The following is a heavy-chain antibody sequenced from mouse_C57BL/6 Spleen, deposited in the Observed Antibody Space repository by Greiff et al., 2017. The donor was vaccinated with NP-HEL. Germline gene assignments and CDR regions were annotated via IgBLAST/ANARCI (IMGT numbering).Heavy chain of an antibody. CDR2: IHPNSGST. CDR3: AREENLPWYFDV. D-gene: IGHD2-1*01. V-gene: IGHV1-64*01. CDR1: GYTFTSYW. J-gene: IGHJ1*03. Sequence: QVQLQQPGAELVKPGASVKLSCKASGYTFTSYWMHWVKQRPGQGLEWIGMIHPNSGSTNYNEKFKSKATLTVDKSSSTAYMQLSSLTSEDSAVYYCAREENLPWYFDVWGTGTTVTVSS.